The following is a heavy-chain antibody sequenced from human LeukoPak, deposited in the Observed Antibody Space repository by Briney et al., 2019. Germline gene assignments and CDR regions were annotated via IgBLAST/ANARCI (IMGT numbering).Heavy chain of an antibody. J-gene: IGHJ5*02. V-gene: IGHV4-39*07. D-gene: IGHD6-13*01. Sequence: SDTLSLTCTVSGGSITSSGLYWGWLRQPPGKGMEWIGNIYYGGSAYYNPSLKSRVTISVDTSKNQFSLKLSPVTAADTAVYYCARVWEAAADWFDPWGQGTLVTVSS. CDR3: ARVWEAAADWFDP. CDR1: GGSITSSGLY. CDR2: IYYGGSA.